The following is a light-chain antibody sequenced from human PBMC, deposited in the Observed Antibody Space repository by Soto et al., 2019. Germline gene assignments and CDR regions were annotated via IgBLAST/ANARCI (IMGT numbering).Light chain of an antibody. Sequence: QSVLTQPASVSGSPGQSITISCTGTSSEVGSGNHNLVSWYQQRPGKAPKVMSYEGSKRPSGVSNRFSGSKSGNTASLTICGLKAEYGADYYCCSYASSSTYVFGTGIKLTVI. CDR3: CSYASSSTYV. CDR2: EGS. CDR1: SSEVGSGNHNL. J-gene: IGLJ1*01. V-gene: IGLV2-23*01.